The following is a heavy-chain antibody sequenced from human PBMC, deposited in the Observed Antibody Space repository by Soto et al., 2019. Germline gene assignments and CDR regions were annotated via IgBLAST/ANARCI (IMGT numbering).Heavy chain of an antibody. Sequence: SETLSLTCIVSGESISSSSYYWGWIRQPPGKGLEWIGSIYYSGRTYYNPSFKSRVTISIDTSKNQFPLKLSSVTATDTAVYYCARQRTTVVTQAYFDHWGQGALVTVSS. CDR2: IYYSGRT. CDR3: ARQRTTVVTQAYFDH. CDR1: GESISSSSYY. J-gene: IGHJ4*02. V-gene: IGHV4-39*01. D-gene: IGHD2-21*02.